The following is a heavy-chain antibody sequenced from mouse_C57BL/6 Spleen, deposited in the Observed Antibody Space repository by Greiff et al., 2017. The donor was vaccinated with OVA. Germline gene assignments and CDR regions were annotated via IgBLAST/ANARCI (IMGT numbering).Heavy chain of an antibody. CDR1: GFSFNTYA. V-gene: IGHV10-1*01. Sequence: EVQLVESGGGLVQPKGSLKLSCAASGFSFNTYAMNWVRQAPGQGLEWVARIRSKSNNYATYYADSVKDRFTISRDDSESMLYLQMNNLKTEDTAMYYCVYSNEGAWFAYWGQGTLVTVSA. D-gene: IGHD2-5*01. CDR2: IRSKSNNYAT. J-gene: IGHJ3*01. CDR3: VYSNEGAWFAY.